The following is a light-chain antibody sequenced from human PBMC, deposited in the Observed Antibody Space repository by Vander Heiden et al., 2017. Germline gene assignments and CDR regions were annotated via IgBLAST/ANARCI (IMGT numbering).Light chain of an antibody. CDR2: AAS. CDR1: QSISSY. CDR3: QQCYSTPFT. J-gene: IGKJ3*01. Sequence: DIQMTQSSSSLSASVGDRVTITCRASQSISSYLNWYQQKPGEAPKLLIYAASSLQSGVPSRFSRSGSGTDFTLTISSLQPEDFATYYCQQCYSTPFTFGHGTKVDIK. V-gene: IGKV1-39*01.